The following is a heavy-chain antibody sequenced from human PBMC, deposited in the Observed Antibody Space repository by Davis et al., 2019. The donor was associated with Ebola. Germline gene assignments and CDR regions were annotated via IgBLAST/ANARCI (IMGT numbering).Heavy chain of an antibody. D-gene: IGHD3-10*01. CDR3: AREGRWELFTDQ. J-gene: IGHJ4*02. V-gene: IGHV3-74*01. Sequence: PGGSLRLSCAASGFTFSSHWMHWVRQAPGKGLVWVSRINTDGTSTTYADSVKGRFTIFRDNAKNTLYLQMNSLTAEDTAVYYCAREGRWELFTDQWGQGTLVTVSS. CDR2: INTDGTST. CDR1: GFTFSSHW.